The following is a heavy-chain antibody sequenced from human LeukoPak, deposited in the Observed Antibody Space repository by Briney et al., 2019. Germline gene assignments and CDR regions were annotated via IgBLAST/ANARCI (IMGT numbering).Heavy chain of an antibody. CDR1: GGSITNSNYY. CDR3: GRRVDGAYGNCFYP. CDR2: ISYSGST. J-gene: IGHJ5*02. Sequence: SSETLSLTCTVSGGSITNSNYYWGWIRQPPGKGLDWIGSISYSGSTYYNPSLKSRVTISLDTSKNQFSLKLSSVTAADTALYYCGRRVDGAYGNCFYPWGQGTLVTVSS. D-gene: IGHD4-17*01. V-gene: IGHV4-39*01.